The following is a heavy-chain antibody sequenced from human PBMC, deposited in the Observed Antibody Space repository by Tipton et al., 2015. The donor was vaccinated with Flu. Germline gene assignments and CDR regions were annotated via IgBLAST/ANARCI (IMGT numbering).Heavy chain of an antibody. V-gene: IGHV3-23*01. CDR1: GFTFSSYA. CDR2: ISGSGGAT. J-gene: IGHJ3*02. Sequence: SLRLSCAASGFTFSSYAMSWVRQAPGKGLEWVSAISGSGGATYYADSVKGRFTISRDNSKNTLYLQMNSLRAEDTALYYCAKDSWQWLRPPWFDIWGQGTMVTVSS. D-gene: IGHD6-19*01. CDR3: AKDSWQWLRPPWFDI.